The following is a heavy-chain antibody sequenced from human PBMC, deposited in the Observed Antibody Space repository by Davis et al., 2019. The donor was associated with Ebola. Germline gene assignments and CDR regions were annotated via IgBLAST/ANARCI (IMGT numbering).Heavy chain of an antibody. J-gene: IGHJ6*02. D-gene: IGHD3-16*02. CDR3: ARDRYASGGMDV. CDR1: GYTFTSYD. CDR2: MNPNSGNT. Sequence: ASVKVSCKASGYTFTSYDINWVRQATGQGLEWMGWMNPNSGNTGYAQKFQGRVTMTRDTSTSTVYMELSSLRSEDTAVYYCARDRYASGGMDVWGQGTTVTVSS. V-gene: IGHV1-8*01.